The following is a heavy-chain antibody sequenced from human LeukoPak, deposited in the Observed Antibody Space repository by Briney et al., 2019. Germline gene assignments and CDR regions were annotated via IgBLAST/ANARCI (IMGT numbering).Heavy chain of an antibody. Sequence: SVKVSCKASGGTFSTYAISWVRQAPGQGLEWVGRIIPILGIPNYAQKFQGRVTITADKSTSTAYLDLSSLISEDTAVYYCARVNQWLVPSPLAYGMDVWGQGTTVTVSS. CDR2: IIPILGIP. D-gene: IGHD6-19*01. CDR1: GGTFSTYA. J-gene: IGHJ6*02. V-gene: IGHV1-69*04. CDR3: ARVNQWLVPSPLAYGMDV.